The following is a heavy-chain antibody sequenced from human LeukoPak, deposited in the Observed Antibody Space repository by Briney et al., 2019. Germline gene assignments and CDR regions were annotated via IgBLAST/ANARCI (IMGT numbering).Heavy chain of an antibody. CDR3: ARERVGAKDYYYYYMGV. J-gene: IGHJ6*03. V-gene: IGHV4-34*01. D-gene: IGHD1-26*01. CDR1: GASFRGYY. Sequence: SETLSLTCAVYGASFRGYYWSWIRQPPGKGLEWIGEINHSGSTNYNPSLKSRVTISVDTSKNQFSLKVSSVTAADTAVYYCARERVGAKDYYYYYMGVWGRGTTVTVSS. CDR2: INHSGST.